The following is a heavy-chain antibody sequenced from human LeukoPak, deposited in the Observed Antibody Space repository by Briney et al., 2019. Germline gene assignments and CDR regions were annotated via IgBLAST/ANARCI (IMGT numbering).Heavy chain of an antibody. J-gene: IGHJ4*02. Sequence: GESLKISCKGSGYSFTSYWIGWVRQLPGKGLEWMGIIYPGDSDTRYSPSFQGQVTISADKSISTAYLQWSSLKASDTAMCYCARLGRYCSSTSCYTPYYFDYWGQGTLVTVSS. CDR1: GYSFTSYW. V-gene: IGHV5-51*01. D-gene: IGHD2-2*02. CDR3: ARLGRYCSSTSCYTPYYFDY. CDR2: IYPGDSDT.